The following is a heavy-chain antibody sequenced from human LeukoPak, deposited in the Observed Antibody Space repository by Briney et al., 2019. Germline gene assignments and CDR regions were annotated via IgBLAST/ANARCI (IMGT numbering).Heavy chain of an antibody. D-gene: IGHD6-6*01. V-gene: IGHV4-59*01. CDR3: ARGHLVFAY. Sequence: SETLSLTCTVSGGSISDYYWSWIRQPPGKGLEWIGYVYYSGSTSYNPSLKSRVTISVDTSKNQFSLRVSSVTAADTALYYCARGHLVFAYWGQGTLVTVSS. J-gene: IGHJ4*02. CDR2: VYYSGST. CDR1: GGSISDYY.